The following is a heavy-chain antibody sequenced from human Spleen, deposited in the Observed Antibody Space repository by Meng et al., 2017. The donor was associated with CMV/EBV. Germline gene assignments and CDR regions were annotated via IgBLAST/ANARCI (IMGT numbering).Heavy chain of an antibody. Sequence: GESLKISCAASGFSVSNNYMSWVRQAPGKGLEWVSDISGGGDSTFSADSVKGRFSTSRDTAKNSLYLQMNRLRAEDTAVYYCVSYRRDTVTRRPIGDYWGQGTLVTVSS. D-gene: IGHD4-17*01. CDR1: GFSVSNNY. CDR2: ISGGGDST. V-gene: IGHV3-11*04. J-gene: IGHJ4*02. CDR3: VSYRRDTVTRRPIGDY.